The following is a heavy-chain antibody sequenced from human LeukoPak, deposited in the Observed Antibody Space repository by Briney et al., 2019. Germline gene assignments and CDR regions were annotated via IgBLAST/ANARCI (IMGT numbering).Heavy chain of an antibody. J-gene: IGHJ5*02. Sequence: PSETLSLTCTVSGGSISSSSYYWGWIRQPPGKGLEWIGSIYYSGSTYYNPSLKSRVTISVDTSKNQFSLKLSSVTAADTAIYYCARHDVQLERRGFVRGVHLNWFDPWGQGTLVTVSS. CDR1: GGSISSSSYY. V-gene: IGHV4-39*01. D-gene: IGHD1-1*01. CDR2: IYYSGST. CDR3: ARHDVQLERRGFVRGVHLNWFDP.